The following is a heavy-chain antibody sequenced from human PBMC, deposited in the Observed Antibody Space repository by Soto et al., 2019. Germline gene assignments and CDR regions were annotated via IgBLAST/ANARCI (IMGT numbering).Heavy chain of an antibody. D-gene: IGHD4-17*01. CDR1: GFTFSGSA. CDR2: IRSKANSYAT. CDR3: TLPSYGDWNG. V-gene: IGHV3-73*01. Sequence: EVQLVESGGGLVQPGGSLKLSCAASGFTFSGSAMHWVRQASGKGLEWVGRIRSKANSYATAYAASVKGRFTISRDDSKNTAYLQMNSLKTEDTAVYYCTLPSYGDWNGWGQGTLVTVSS. J-gene: IGHJ4*02.